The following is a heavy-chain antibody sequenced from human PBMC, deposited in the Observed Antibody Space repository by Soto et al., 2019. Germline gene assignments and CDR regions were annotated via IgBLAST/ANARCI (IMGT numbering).Heavy chain of an antibody. J-gene: IGHJ2*01. Sequence: QITLKESGPTLVKPTQTLTLTCTFSGFSLTTNGVGVGWIRQPPGKVLEWLALIYWNDDKRYSPSLKSRLTITKDPPKNQVVHTMTNMDPVDTATYYCAHTLRSADYVSWYFDLWGRGTLVTVSS. CDR3: AHTLRSADYVSWYFDL. V-gene: IGHV2-5*01. D-gene: IGHD3-16*01. CDR1: GFSLTTNGVG. CDR2: IYWNDDK.